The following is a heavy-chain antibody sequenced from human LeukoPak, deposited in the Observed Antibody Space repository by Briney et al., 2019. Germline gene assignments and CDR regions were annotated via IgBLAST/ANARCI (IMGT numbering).Heavy chain of an antibody. V-gene: IGHV3-9*01. Sequence: QSGGSLRLSCAASGFTFDDYAMHWVRQAPGKGLEWVSGISWNSGSIGYADSVKGRFTISRDNAKNSLYLQMNSLRAEDTALYYCAKALGGIAAAGDFDYWGQGTLVTVSS. CDR2: ISWNSGSI. CDR3: AKALGGIAAAGDFDY. J-gene: IGHJ4*02. D-gene: IGHD6-13*01. CDR1: GFTFDDYA.